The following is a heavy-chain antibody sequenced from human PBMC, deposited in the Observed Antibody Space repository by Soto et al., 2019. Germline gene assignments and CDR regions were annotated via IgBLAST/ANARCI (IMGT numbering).Heavy chain of an antibody. CDR3: AKDSLGQDYIDYYYYGMDV. CDR2: ISGSGGST. CDR1: GFTFSSYA. J-gene: IGHJ6*02. Sequence: GGSLRLSCAASGFTFSSYAMSWVRQAPGKGLEWVSAISGSGGSTYYADSVKGRLTISRDNSKNTLYLQMNSLRAEDTAVYYCAKDSLGQDYIDYYYYGMDVWGHGTTVTVSS. D-gene: IGHD4-4*01. V-gene: IGHV3-23*01.